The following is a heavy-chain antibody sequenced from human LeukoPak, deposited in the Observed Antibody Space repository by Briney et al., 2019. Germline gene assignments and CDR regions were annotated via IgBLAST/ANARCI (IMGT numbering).Heavy chain of an antibody. CDR2: ISSSSSYI. CDR3: ARDLPLYCSGRSCYSAY. CDR1: GFTFSSYS. D-gene: IGHD2-15*01. J-gene: IGHJ4*02. Sequence: PGGSLRLSCAASGFTFSSYSMNWVRQAPGKGLEWVSSISSSSSYIYYADSVKGRFTISRDNAKNSLYLQMNSLRAEDMAVYYCARDLPLYCSGRSCYSAYWGQGTLVSVSS. V-gene: IGHV3-21*01.